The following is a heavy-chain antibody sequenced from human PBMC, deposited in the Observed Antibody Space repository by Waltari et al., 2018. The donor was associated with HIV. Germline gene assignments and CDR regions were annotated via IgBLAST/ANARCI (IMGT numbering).Heavy chain of an antibody. CDR1: GFTFSDHY. Sequence: QVQLVESGGGLVNPGGSLRLPCATSGFTFSDHYMTWIRQAPGKGLEWVSYIRSDTDTIYYADSVKGRFTISRDNAKNSLYLQMNRLSVEDTAVYYCARLKYSSGFFDYWGQGALVTVSS. J-gene: IGHJ4*02. CDR3: ARLKYSSGFFDY. D-gene: IGHD6-19*01. CDR2: IRSDTDTI. V-gene: IGHV3-11*01.